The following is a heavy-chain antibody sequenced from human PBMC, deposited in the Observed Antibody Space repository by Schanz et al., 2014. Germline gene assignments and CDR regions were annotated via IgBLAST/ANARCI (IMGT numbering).Heavy chain of an antibody. CDR1: GGSITSSGFY. V-gene: IGHV4-39*02. J-gene: IGHJ5*02. CDR3: ARDFFLHYDFWNGTRRWFDP. Sequence: QVQLQESGPRLVKPSETLSLICTVSGGSITSSGFYWAWIRQPPGKGLEWIGSIYYNGGTPLYTPSLKSRATISADTSKNHFSLKLTSVAAADTAVYYCARDFFLHYDFWNGTRRWFDPWGQGTLVTVSS. CDR2: IYYNGGTP. D-gene: IGHD3-3*01.